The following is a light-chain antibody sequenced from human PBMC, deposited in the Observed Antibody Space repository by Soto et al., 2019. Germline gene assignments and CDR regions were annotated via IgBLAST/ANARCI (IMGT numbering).Light chain of an antibody. CDR1: QSIGIW. CDR3: QQYKDYSWT. CDR2: KAS. J-gene: IGKJ1*01. Sequence: IQMTQSPSTLSASVGDRVAITCRASQSIGIWLAWYQQKPGKAPRFLIYKASTLESGVPSRFSGSGSGTEVTLTISSLQPEDFGSYYCQQYKDYSWTFGQGTNVEIK. V-gene: IGKV1-5*03.